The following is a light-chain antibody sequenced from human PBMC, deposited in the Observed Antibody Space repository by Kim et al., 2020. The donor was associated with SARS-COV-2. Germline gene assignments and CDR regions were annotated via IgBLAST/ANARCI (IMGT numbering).Light chain of an antibody. J-gene: IGLJ3*02. CDR2: YDD. CDR3: GTWDDSLNAWV. CDR1: SSNIGNND. Sequence: QRLTISCSGSSSNIGNNDVYWYQQLPGKPPKLLIYYDDLLSSGVSDRFSGSRSGTSASLAISGLQSQDEADYYCGTWDDSLNAWVFGGGTKVTVL. V-gene: IGLV1-36*01.